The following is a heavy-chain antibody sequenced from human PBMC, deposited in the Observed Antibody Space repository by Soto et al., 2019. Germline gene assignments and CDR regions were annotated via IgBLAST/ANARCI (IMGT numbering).Heavy chain of an antibody. CDR2: IYYSGST. Sequence: SETLSLTCTVSGGSISSYYWSWIRQPPGKGLEWIGYIYYSGSTNYNPSLKSRVTISVDTSKNQFSLKLSSVTAADTAVYYCARLLGPPGSSWAIYYSYYGMDVWGKGTTATVPS. D-gene: IGHD6-13*01. CDR1: GGSISSYY. CDR3: ARLLGPPGSSWAIYYSYYGMDV. J-gene: IGHJ6*04. V-gene: IGHV4-59*08.